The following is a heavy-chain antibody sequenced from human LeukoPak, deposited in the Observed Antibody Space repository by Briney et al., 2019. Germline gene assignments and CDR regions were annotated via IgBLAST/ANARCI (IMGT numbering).Heavy chain of an antibody. CDR2: ISGSGVGT. D-gene: IGHD1-14*01. V-gene: IGHV3-23*01. Sequence: GGSLRLSCAASGFTFDSYAMNWVRQAPGKGLEWVSGISGSGVGTYYTDSVKGRFTISRDNSKNTLYLQMNSLRAEDTAVYYCAKDLSRNRQRYFDYWGQGTLVTVSS. CDR3: AKDLSRNRQRYFDY. J-gene: IGHJ4*02. CDR1: GFTFDSYA.